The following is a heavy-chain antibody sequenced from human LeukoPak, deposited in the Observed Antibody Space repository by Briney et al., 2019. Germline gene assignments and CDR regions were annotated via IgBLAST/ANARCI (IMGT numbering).Heavy chain of an antibody. V-gene: IGHV4-39*01. Sequence: PSETLSLTCTVSGDSISTSSYYWGWVRQTPGKGLEWLGSIYYSGITHYNPSPKSRLTIYVDTSRNQFSLHLFSVTAADTAVFYCARSDYYDYRQIDYWGQGTLVTVSS. CDR1: GDSISTSSYY. D-gene: IGHD3-16*01. CDR2: IYYSGIT. J-gene: IGHJ4*02. CDR3: ARSDYYDYRQIDY.